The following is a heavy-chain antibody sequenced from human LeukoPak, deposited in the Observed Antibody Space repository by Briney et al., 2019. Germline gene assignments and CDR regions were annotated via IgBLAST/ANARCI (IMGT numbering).Heavy chain of an antibody. J-gene: IGHJ5*02. CDR3: ASLVVPAAFP. CDR1: GYTFADYD. CDR2: MNPNSDNT. V-gene: IGHV1-8*01. D-gene: IGHD2-2*01. Sequence: ASVKVSCKASGYTFADYDINWVRQASGQGLEWMGWMNPNSDNTGYAQKFQGRLTMTRDSSISTVYMELSNLRSDDTAVYYCASLVVPAAFPWGQGTLVTVSS.